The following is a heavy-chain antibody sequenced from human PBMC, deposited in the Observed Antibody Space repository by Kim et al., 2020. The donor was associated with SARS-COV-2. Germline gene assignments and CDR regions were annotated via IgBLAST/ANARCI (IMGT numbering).Heavy chain of an antibody. J-gene: IGHJ3*02. Sequence: PGSLTGRFPISRENAKNSLYLQMNSLRAGDTAVYYCARGYSSSWYWAFDIWGQGTMVTVSS. CDR3: ARGYSSSWYWAFDI. V-gene: IGHV3-13*01. D-gene: IGHD6-13*01.